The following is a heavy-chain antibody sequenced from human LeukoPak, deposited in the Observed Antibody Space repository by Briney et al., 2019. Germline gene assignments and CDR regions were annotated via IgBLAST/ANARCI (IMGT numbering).Heavy chain of an antibody. J-gene: IGHJ4*02. CDR3: ASGERETHTY. V-gene: IGHV4-61*01. CDR2: IYYSGST. CDR1: GGSVSSGSYY. D-gene: IGHD1-26*01. Sequence: PSETLSLTCTVSGGSVSSGSYYWSWIRQPPGKGLEWIGYIYYSGSTNYNPSLRSRVTTSVDTSKNQFSLKLSSVTAADTAVYCCASGERETHTYWGQGTLVTVSS.